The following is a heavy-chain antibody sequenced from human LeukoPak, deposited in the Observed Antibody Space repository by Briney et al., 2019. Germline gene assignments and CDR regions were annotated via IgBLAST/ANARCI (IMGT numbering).Heavy chain of an antibody. D-gene: IGHD3-10*01. CDR2: INHSGST. J-gene: IGHJ4*02. CDR1: GGSFSGYY. V-gene: IGHV4-34*01. Sequence: SETLSLTCAVYGGSFSGYYWSWIRQPPGKGLEWIGEINHSGSTNYNPSLKSRVTISVDTSKNQFSLKLSSVTAADTAVYYCARTGPFMVRGRLSLYFDYWGQGTLVTVSS. CDR3: ARTGPFMVRGRLSLYFDY.